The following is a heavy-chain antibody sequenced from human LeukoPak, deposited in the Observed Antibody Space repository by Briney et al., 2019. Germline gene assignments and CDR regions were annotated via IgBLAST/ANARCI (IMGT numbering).Heavy chain of an antibody. J-gene: IGHJ4*02. V-gene: IGHV1-18*01. CDR3: ASNTGSDASGYAY. Sequence: ASVKVSCKVSGYTFTSYGVTWVRQAPGQGLEWMGWISPYNGDTNYTQKLQGRVTVTADTSTRTAYLELSSLRSDDTAVYYCASNTGSDASGYAYWGQGTLVTVSS. CDR1: GYTFTSYG. CDR2: ISPYNGDT. D-gene: IGHD3-22*01.